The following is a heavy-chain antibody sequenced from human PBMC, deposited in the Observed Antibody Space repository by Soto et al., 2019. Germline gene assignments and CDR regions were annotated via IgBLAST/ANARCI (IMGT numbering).Heavy chain of an antibody. CDR3: ARHDWIVPDS. V-gene: IGHV5-51*01. Sequence: VESLKISWKASGYTCTSFWIGWVRQMPGKGLEWMAIFHPSNSDLRYSPSFQGQVTISADKSINTAYLQWSSLKASDTAIYYCARHDWIVPDSWGQGTLVTVSS. D-gene: IGHD3-9*01. CDR1: GYTCTSFW. J-gene: IGHJ5*01. CDR2: FHPSNSDL.